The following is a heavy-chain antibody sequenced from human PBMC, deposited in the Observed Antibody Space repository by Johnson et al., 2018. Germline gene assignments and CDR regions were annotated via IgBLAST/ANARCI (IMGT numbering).Heavy chain of an antibody. CDR1: GDSINTYY. J-gene: IGHJ3*02. Sequence: QVQLQESGPGLVKPSETLSLTCTVSGDSINTYYWSWIRQPPGKGLEWIGYIYNSGSTNYNPSLKSRVTISVDTSKNQFSLRLSLVTAADTAVYYCAREGPRSLRYFDGYTFDIWGQGTMVTVSS. D-gene: IGHD3-9*01. V-gene: IGHV4-59*01. CDR2: IYNSGST. CDR3: AREGPRSLRYFDGYTFDI.